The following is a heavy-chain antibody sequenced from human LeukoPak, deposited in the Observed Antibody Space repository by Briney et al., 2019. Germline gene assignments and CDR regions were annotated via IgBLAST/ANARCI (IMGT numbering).Heavy chain of an antibody. D-gene: IGHD6-13*01. Sequence: ASVKVSCTVSGYTLTELSMHWVRQAPGKGLXXXXXXXXXXGETIYAQKFQGRVTMTEDTSTDTAYMELSSLRSEDTAVYYCATDSIAAAGTWGYYYYGMDVWGKGTTVTVSS. CDR3: ATDSIAAAGTWGYYYYGMDV. CDR1: GYTLTELS. V-gene: IGHV1-24*01. J-gene: IGHJ6*04. CDR2: XXXXXGET.